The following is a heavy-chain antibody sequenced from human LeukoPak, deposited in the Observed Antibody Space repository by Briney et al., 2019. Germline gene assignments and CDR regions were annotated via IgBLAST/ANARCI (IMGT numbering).Heavy chain of an antibody. CDR3: AITTVTTGVEFDY. Sequence: SETLSLTCTVSGGSISSSSYYSGWIRQPPGKGLEWIGSIYYSGSTYYNPSLKSRVTISVDTSKNQFSLKLSSVTAADTAVYYCAITTVTTGVEFDYWGQGTLVTVSS. CDR2: IYYSGST. J-gene: IGHJ4*02. CDR1: GGSISSSSYY. D-gene: IGHD4-17*01. V-gene: IGHV4-39*01.